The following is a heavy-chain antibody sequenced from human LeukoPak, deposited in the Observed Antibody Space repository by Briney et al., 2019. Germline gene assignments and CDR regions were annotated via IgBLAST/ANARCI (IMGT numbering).Heavy chain of an antibody. CDR3: TTDPTTVGSYDY. J-gene: IGHJ4*02. CDR1: GFTLSNAW. D-gene: IGHD1-14*01. Sequence: PGGSLRLSCAASGFTLSNAWMSWVRQAPGKGLEWVGRIKSKTDGGTTDYAAPVKGRFTISRDDSKNTLYLQMNSLKTAATAVYYCTTDPTTVGSYDYWGQGTLVTVSS. CDR2: IKSKTDGGTT. V-gene: IGHV3-15*01.